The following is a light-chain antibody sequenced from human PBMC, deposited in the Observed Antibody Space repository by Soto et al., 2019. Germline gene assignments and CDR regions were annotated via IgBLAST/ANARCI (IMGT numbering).Light chain of an antibody. Sequence: EIVLTQSPGTLSLSPGERATLSCRASQSVSSTYLAWYQRKPGQAPRLLIYGASSRGTGIPDRFSGSGSGTDFTLTISRLEPEDFAVYYCQHYGTSPLTFGGGTKVEIK. CDR2: GAS. CDR1: QSVSSTY. CDR3: QHYGTSPLT. V-gene: IGKV3-20*01. J-gene: IGKJ4*01.